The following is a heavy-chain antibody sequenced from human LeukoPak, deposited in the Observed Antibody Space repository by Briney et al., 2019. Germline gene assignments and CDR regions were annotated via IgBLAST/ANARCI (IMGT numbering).Heavy chain of an antibody. CDR1: GGSISSYY. V-gene: IGHV4-59*12. CDR3: ARVYGGNFLFDY. Sequence: SETLSLTCTVSGGSISSYYWSWIRQPPGKGLEWIGYIYYSGSTNYNPSLKSRVTMSVDTSKNQFSLKLSSVTAADTAVYYCARVYGGNFLFDYWGQGTLVTVSS. CDR2: IYYSGST. J-gene: IGHJ4*02. D-gene: IGHD4-23*01.